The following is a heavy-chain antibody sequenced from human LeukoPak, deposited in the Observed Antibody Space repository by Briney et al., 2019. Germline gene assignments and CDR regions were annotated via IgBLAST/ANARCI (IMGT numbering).Heavy chain of an antibody. CDR1: GFTFSSYT. CDR2: ISGSSYYI. V-gene: IGHV3-21*01. CDR3: ARDWACGGDCEGNAFDI. D-gene: IGHD2-21*02. Sequence: GGSLRLSCVASGFTFSSYTINWVRQTPGKGLEWVSSISGSSYYIYYADSVRGRFTISRDNAENSLYLQMNSLRAEDTAVYYCARDWACGGDCEGNAFDIWGQGTMVTVSS. J-gene: IGHJ3*02.